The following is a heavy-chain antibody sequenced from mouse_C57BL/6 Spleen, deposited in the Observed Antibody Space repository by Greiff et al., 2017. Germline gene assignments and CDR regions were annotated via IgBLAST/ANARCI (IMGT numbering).Heavy chain of an antibody. Sequence: VQLKESGGDLVKPGGSLKLSCAASGFTFSSYGLSWVRQTPDKRLEWVATISSGGSYTYYPDSVKGRFTLSRDNAKNTLYLQMSSLKSEDTAMDYCARHYGDDGHMDYAMDYWGQGTSVTVSS. V-gene: IGHV5-6*01. CDR2: ISSGGSYT. J-gene: IGHJ4*01. CDR3: ARHYGDDGHMDYAMDY. CDR1: GFTFSSYG. D-gene: IGHD2-2*01.